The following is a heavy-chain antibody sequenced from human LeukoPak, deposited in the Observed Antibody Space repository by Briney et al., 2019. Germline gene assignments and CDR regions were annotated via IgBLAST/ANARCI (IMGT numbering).Heavy chain of an antibody. J-gene: IGHJ4*02. CDR2: IYYSGST. V-gene: IGHV4-59*08. D-gene: IGHD6-19*01. CDR1: GGSISSYY. CDR3: ARGRFSGWYFDY. Sequence: SETLSLTCIVSGGSISSYYWSWIRQPPGKGLEWIGYIYYSGSTNYNPSLKSRVTISIDTSKNQFSLKLSSVTAADTAVYYCARGRFSGWYFDYWGQGTLVTVSS.